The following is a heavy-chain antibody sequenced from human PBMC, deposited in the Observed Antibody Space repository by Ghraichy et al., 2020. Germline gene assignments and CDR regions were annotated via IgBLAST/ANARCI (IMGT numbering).Heavy chain of an antibody. Sequence: SQTLSLTCAVYGGSFSGYYWSWIRQPPGKGLEWIGEINHSGSTNYNPSLKSRVTISVDTSKNQFSLKLSSVTAADTAVYYCARDRGAVAGSGFDYWGQGTLVTVSS. D-gene: IGHD6-19*01. J-gene: IGHJ4*02. CDR2: INHSGST. CDR3: ARDRGAVAGSGFDY. CDR1: GGSFSGYY. V-gene: IGHV4-34*01.